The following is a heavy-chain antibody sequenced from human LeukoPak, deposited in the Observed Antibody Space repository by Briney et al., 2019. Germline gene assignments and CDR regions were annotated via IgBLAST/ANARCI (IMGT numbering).Heavy chain of an antibody. Sequence: GESLKISCKGSGYRFTIYWIGWVRQVPGKGLEWMGIIYPGDSDTRYSPSFQGQVSILADRSINTAYLQWSSLKASDTAIYYCARRLKNSNGWTFDYWGQGTLVTVSS. V-gene: IGHV5-51*01. CDR2: IYPGDSDT. J-gene: IGHJ4*02. CDR3: ARRLKNSNGWTFDY. D-gene: IGHD6-19*01. CDR1: GYRFTIYW.